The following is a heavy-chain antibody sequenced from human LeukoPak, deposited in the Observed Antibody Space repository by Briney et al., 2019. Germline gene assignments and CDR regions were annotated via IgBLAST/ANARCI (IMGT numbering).Heavy chain of an antibody. V-gene: IGHV3-66*01. Sequence: PGGSLRLSCAASGFTVNNKYMTWVRLAPGKGLECVSIIYGGGTTYYADSVKGRFTISRDNSKNTLNLQMNSLRAEDTAVYFCAGSSGYYDGGFDHWGQGTLVTVSS. CDR3: AGSSGYYDGGFDH. CDR2: IYGGGTT. J-gene: IGHJ4*02. CDR1: GFTVNNKY. D-gene: IGHD3-22*01.